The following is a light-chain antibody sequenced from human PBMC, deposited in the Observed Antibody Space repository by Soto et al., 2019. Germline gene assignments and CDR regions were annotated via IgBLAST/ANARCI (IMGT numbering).Light chain of an antibody. V-gene: IGKV3-15*01. CDR3: QQYDKWPTWT. Sequence: EIVLTQSPATLSLSPGERATLSCRASQSVSSYLAWYQQKPGQAPRLLIYGASTRAPSIPARFSGSGSGTDFTLTISSLQSEDFAVYYCQQYDKWPTWTFGQGTKVDNK. CDR1: QSVSSY. J-gene: IGKJ1*01. CDR2: GAS.